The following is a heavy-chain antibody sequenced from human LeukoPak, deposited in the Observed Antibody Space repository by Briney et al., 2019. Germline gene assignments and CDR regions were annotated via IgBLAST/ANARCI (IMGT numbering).Heavy chain of an antibody. J-gene: IGHJ5*02. Sequence: GGSLRLSCAASGFTFSSYAMSWVRQAPGKGLEWVSAISGSGGSTYYADSVKGRFTISRDNAKNSLYLQMNSLRAEDTALYHCARGDYSSGWFNWVDPWGQGTLVTVSS. CDR3: ARGDYSSGWFNWVDP. CDR1: GFTFSSYA. D-gene: IGHD6-13*01. V-gene: IGHV3-23*01. CDR2: ISGSGGST.